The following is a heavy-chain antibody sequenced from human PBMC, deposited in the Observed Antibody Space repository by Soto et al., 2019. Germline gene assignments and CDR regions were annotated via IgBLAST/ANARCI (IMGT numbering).Heavy chain of an antibody. Sequence: GGSLRLSCAASGFTFSSYSMNWVRQAPGKGLEWVSSISNSDSYIYYADSVKGRFTISRDNAKKSLYLQMNSLRAEDTAVYFCAKDSGSFSEWLPNYFDYWGQGTLVTVSS. D-gene: IGHD3-3*01. CDR2: ISNSDSYI. J-gene: IGHJ4*02. V-gene: IGHV3-21*01. CDR1: GFTFSSYS. CDR3: AKDSGSFSEWLPNYFDY.